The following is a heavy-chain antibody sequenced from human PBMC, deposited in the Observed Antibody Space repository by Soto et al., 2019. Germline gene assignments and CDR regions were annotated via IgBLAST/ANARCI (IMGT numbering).Heavy chain of an antibody. CDR3: AKDRTSWYYDSTGSDY. V-gene: IGHV3-30*18. J-gene: IGHJ4*02. Sequence: QVQLVESGGGVVQPGRSLRLSCAASGFTFSSYGMHWVRQAPGKGLEWVAVISYDGSNKYYADSVKGRFTISRDNSKNRLYLQMNSLRAEDTAVYYCAKDRTSWYYDSTGSDYWGQGTLVTVSS. D-gene: IGHD3-22*01. CDR2: ISYDGSNK. CDR1: GFTFSSYG.